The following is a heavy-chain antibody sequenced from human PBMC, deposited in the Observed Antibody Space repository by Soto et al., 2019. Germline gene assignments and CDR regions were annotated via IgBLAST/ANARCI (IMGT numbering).Heavy chain of an antibody. CDR2: ISGSGGST. V-gene: IGHV3-23*01. CDR3: ARGYDILAHIDY. J-gene: IGHJ4*01. D-gene: IGHD3-9*01. Sequence: EVQLLESGGGLVQPAGSLSLSCATSGFTFSSYAMSWVRQAPGKGLEWVSPISGSGGSTYYADSVKGRFTISRDNSKNTLYLPMNSLRGEDTAVYYCARGYDILAHIDYWGQATLVTVSS. CDR1: GFTFSSYA.